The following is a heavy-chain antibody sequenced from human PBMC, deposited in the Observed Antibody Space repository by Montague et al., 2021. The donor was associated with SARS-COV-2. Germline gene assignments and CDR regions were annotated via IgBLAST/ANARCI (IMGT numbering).Heavy chain of an antibody. D-gene: IGHD2-2*01. Sequence: CAISGDSVSSNIATWNWIRQSPSRDLEWLGRTYYRSKWYNDYAESVKSRITIDPDTSKHQFSLHLNSVTPEDTAVYYCARIPVGSKYYFDFWGQGTLVIVSS. V-gene: IGHV6-1*01. CDR3: ARIPVGSKYYFDF. CDR1: GDSVSSNIAT. CDR2: TYYRSKWYN. J-gene: IGHJ4*02.